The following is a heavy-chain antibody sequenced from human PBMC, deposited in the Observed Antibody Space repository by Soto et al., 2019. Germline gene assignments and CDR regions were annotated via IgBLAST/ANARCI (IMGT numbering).Heavy chain of an antibody. CDR3: ARDPLIYGDAPYNWFDP. CDR2: TYYRSKWYN. D-gene: IGHD4-17*01. V-gene: IGHV6-1*01. J-gene: IGHJ5*02. CDR1: GDSVSGNSAA. Sequence: SQTLSLTCAISGDSVSGNSAAWNWIRQSPSRGLEWLGRTYYRSKWYNDYAVSVKSRITINPDTSKNQFSLQLNSVTPEDTAVYYCARDPLIYGDAPYNWFDPWGQGTLVTVSS.